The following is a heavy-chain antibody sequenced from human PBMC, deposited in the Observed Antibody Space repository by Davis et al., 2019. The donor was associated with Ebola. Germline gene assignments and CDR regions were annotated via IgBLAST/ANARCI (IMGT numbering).Heavy chain of an antibody. J-gene: IGHJ5*02. D-gene: IGHD2-8*01. V-gene: IGHV4-61*01. CDR2: IYYSGST. Sequence: PSETLSLTCAVSGGSVNSGTYYWSWIRQPPGKGLEWIAYIYYSGSTNYNPSLKSRVTISLDMSKNQFSLKLRSVTAADTAVYYCARETAVRGVNGYWFDPWGQGTLVTVSS. CDR3: ARETAVRGVNGYWFDP. CDR1: GGSVNSGTYY.